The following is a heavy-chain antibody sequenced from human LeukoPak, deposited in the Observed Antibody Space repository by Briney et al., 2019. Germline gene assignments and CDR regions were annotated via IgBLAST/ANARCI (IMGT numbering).Heavy chain of an antibody. V-gene: IGHV1-69*05. CDR1: GGTFSSYA. D-gene: IGHD3-22*01. CDR3: AIGATYYYDSSCYYYGY. CDR2: IIPIFGTA. Sequence: SVKLSCKASGGTFSSYAISWVRQAPGQGLEWMAGIIPIFGTANYAQKFKGRVTITTDESTSTAYMELSSLRSEDTAVYYCAIGATYYYDSSCYYYGYWGQGTLVTVSS. J-gene: IGHJ4*02.